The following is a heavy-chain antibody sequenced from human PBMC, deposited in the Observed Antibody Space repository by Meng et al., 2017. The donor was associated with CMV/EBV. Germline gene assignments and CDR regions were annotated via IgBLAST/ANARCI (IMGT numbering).Heavy chain of an antibody. J-gene: IGHJ4*02. CDR3: ARFSTPWYSSGSDFDY. CDR2: INPNSGGT. Sequence: GYTFTGYYMHWVRQAPGQGLEWMGWINPNSGGTNYAQKFQGRVTMTRDTSISTAYMELSRLRSDDTAVYYCARFSTPWYSSGSDFDYWGQGTLVTVSS. V-gene: IGHV1-2*02. D-gene: IGHD6-19*01. CDR1: GYTFTGYY.